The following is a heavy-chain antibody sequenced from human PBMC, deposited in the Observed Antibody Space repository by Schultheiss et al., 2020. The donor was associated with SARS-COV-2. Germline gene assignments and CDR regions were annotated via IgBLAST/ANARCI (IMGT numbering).Heavy chain of an antibody. J-gene: IGHJ6*03. CDR3: AKDGRFLEIYYYYMDV. V-gene: IGHV3-48*03. D-gene: IGHD3-3*01. CDR1: GFTFSSYE. Sequence: GGSLRLSCAASGFTFSSYEMNWVRQAPGKGLEWVSYISSSGSTIYYADSVKGRFTISRDNSKNTLYLQMNSLRAEDTAVYYCAKDGRFLEIYYYYMDVWGKGTTVTVSS. CDR2: ISSSGSTI.